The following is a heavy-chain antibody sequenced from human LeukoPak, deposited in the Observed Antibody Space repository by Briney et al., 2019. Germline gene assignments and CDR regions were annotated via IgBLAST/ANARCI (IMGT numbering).Heavy chain of an antibody. J-gene: IGHJ3*02. V-gene: IGHV1-2*02. CDR1: GFTFTTYY. D-gene: IGHD3-22*01. Sequence: ASVKVSCKASGFTFTTYYIHWVRRAPGQGLEWSGRINPNSGVTESAQKFQGRVTMTRDTSISTAYMELRRLRSEDTAVYYCARVTGYYYESTGYYHHAFDIWGQGTMVTVSS. CDR2: INPNSGVT. CDR3: ARVTGYYYESTGYYHHAFDI.